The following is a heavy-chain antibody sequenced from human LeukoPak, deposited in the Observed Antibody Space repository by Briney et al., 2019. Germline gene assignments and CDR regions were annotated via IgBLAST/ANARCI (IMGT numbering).Heavy chain of an antibody. D-gene: IGHD4-11*01. J-gene: IGHJ4*02. CDR3: ARDLGTTVTTYLDY. V-gene: IGHV3-21*01. CDR2: ISSSSSYI. CDR1: GFTFSSYS. Sequence: GGSLRLSCAASGFTFSSYSMNWVRQAPGKGLEWVSSISSSSSYIYYADSVKGRFTISRDNAKNSLYLQMNSLRAEDTAVYYCARDLGTTVTTYLDYRGQGTLVTVSS.